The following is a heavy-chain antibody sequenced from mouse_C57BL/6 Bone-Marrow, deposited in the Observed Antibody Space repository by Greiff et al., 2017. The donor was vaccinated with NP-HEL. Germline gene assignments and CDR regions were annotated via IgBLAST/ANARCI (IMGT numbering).Heavy chain of an antibody. CDR1: GFSFNTYA. V-gene: IGHV10-1*01. CDR3: VRVYDGPFMDY. Sequence: EVMLVESGGGLVQPKGSLKLSCAASGFSFNTYAMNWVRQAPGKGLEWVARIRSKSNNYATYYADSVKDRFTISRDDSESMLYLQMNNLKTEDTAMYYCVRVYDGPFMDYWGQGTSVTVSS. D-gene: IGHD2-3*01. CDR2: IRSKSNNYAT. J-gene: IGHJ4*01.